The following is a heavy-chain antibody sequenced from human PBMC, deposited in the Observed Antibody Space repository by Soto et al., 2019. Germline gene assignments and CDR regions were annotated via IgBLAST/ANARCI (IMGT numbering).Heavy chain of an antibody. CDR2: IKQDGSEK. CDR3: ARKTSTVTSYYYYYGMDV. Sequence: GGSLRLSCAASGFTFSSHCMSWVRQAPGKGLEWVANIKQDGSEKYYVDSVKGRFTISRDNAKNSLYLQMNSLRAEDTAVYYCARKTSTVTSYYYYYGMDVWGQGTTVTVS. V-gene: IGHV3-7*01. J-gene: IGHJ6*02. D-gene: IGHD4-17*01. CDR1: GFTFSSHC.